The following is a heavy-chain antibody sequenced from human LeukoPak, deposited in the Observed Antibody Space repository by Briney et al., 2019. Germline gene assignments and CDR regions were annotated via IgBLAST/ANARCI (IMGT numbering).Heavy chain of an antibody. CDR3: ASSNCSGGSCYSGY. Sequence: SETLSLTCAVYGGSFSGYYWSWIRQPPGKGLEWIGEINHSGSTNYNPSLKSRVTISVDTSKNQFSLKLSSVTTADTAVYYCASSNCSGGSCYSGYWGQGTLVTVSS. CDR2: INHSGST. D-gene: IGHD2-15*01. CDR1: GGSFSGYY. V-gene: IGHV4-34*01. J-gene: IGHJ4*02.